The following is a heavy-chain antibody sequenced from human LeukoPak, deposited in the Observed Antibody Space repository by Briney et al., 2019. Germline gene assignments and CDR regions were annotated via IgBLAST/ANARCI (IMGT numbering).Heavy chain of an antibody. CDR3: EKAIQYYMDV. Sequence: GGSLRLTCAASGFAFSSYAMSWVRQAPGKGLEWVSGISASGGSTHYADSVKGRFTISRDNSKNTLYLQMNSLRAEDTAVYYCEKAIQYYMDVWGKGTTVTVSS. CDR2: ISASGGST. V-gene: IGHV3-23*01. J-gene: IGHJ6*03. CDR1: GFAFSSYA.